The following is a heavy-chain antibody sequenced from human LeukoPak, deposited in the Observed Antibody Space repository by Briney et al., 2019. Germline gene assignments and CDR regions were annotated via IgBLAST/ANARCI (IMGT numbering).Heavy chain of an antibody. V-gene: IGHV3-48*03. CDR1: GFTFSSYE. Sequence: PGGSLRLSCAASGFTFSSYEMNWVRQAPGKGLEWVSYISSSGSTIYYADSVKGRFTISRDNAKNSLYLQMNSLRAEDTAVYYCARDRDSGDYEIPEELLIWGQGTLVTVSS. J-gene: IGHJ4*02. D-gene: IGHD4-17*01. CDR3: ARDRDSGDYEIPEELLI. CDR2: ISSSGSTI.